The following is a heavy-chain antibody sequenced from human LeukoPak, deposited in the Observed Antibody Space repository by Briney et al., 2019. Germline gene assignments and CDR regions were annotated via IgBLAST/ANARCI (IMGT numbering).Heavy chain of an antibody. CDR1: GYTFTAYY. D-gene: IGHD6-19*01. J-gene: IGHJ4*02. Sequence: ASVTVSCKASGYTFTAYYMHWVRQAPGQGGEGMGWINPNSGGTNYAQKFQGTVTIPRDTSISTAYMDLSRLRSDDAAVYYCARERGSWYSSGWHYFDYWGQGTLVTVSS. CDR3: ARERGSWYSSGWHYFDY. V-gene: IGHV1-2*02. CDR2: INPNSGGT.